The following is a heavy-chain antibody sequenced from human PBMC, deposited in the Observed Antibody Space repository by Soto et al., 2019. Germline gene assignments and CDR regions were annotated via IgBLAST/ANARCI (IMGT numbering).Heavy chain of an antibody. CDR1: GFTFRNAW. CDR3: TTGSSYDYIWGSFRPDAFDI. J-gene: IGHJ3*02. D-gene: IGHD3-16*01. Sequence: GGSLIVPYGAAGFTFRNAWRSWVRQAPGEGVEWGGRIKSKTDGGTTDYAAPVKGRFTISRDDSKNTLYLQMNSLKTEDTAVYYCTTGSSYDYIWGSFRPDAFDIWGQGTMVTVSS. CDR2: IKSKTDGGTT. V-gene: IGHV3-15*01.